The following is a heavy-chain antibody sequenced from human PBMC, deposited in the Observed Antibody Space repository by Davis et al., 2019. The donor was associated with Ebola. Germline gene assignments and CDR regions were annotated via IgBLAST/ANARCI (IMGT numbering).Heavy chain of an antibody. CDR1: GFTFSRYW. CDR2: IKTDGTEG. Sequence: GESLKISCAASGFTFSRYWMSWVRQAPGKGLEWVANIKTDGTEGYYADSVKGRFTISRDNSKNSLYLQMNSLRTEDTALYYCAKDTFSSEAVAGTIDYWGQGTLVTVSS. V-gene: IGHV3-7*03. J-gene: IGHJ4*02. D-gene: IGHD6-19*01. CDR3: AKDTFSSEAVAGTIDY.